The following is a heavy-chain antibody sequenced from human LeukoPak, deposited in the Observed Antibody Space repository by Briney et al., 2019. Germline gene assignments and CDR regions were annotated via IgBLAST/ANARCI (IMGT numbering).Heavy chain of an antibody. Sequence: ASVKVSCKASGYTFTSYGISWVRQAPGQGLEWMGWISAYNVNTNYAQKLQGRVTMTTDTSTSTAYMELRSLRSDDTAVYYCARGDHYYDSSGYSDAFDIWGQGTMVSVSS. CDR2: ISAYNVNT. CDR1: GYTFTSYG. D-gene: IGHD3-22*01. CDR3: ARGDHYYDSSGYSDAFDI. J-gene: IGHJ3*02. V-gene: IGHV1-18*01.